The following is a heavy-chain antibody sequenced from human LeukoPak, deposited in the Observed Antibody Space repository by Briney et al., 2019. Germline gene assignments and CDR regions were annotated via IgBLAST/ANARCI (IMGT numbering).Heavy chain of an antibody. CDR2: IWYDGSNK. D-gene: IGHD3-22*01. CDR1: GFTFSSYG. CDR3: ARWYYYDSSGSPDY. J-gene: IGHJ4*02. V-gene: IGHV3-33*01. Sequence: PGRSLRLSCAASGFTFSSYGMHWVRQAPGKGLEWVAVIWYDGSNKNYADSVKGRFTISRDNSKNTLYLQMNSLRAEDTAVYYCARWYYYDSSGSPDYWGQGTLVTVSS.